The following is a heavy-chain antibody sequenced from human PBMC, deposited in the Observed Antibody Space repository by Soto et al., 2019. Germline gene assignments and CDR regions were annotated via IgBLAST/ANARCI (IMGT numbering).Heavy chain of an antibody. Sequence: EVQLVESGGGLVQPGGSLRLSCAASGFTFSSYSMNWVRQAPGKGLEWVSYISSSSSTIYYADSVKGRFTISRDNAKNSLDLQMNSLRDEDTAVYYCAQTGREGAFDIWGQGTMVTVSS. J-gene: IGHJ3*02. V-gene: IGHV3-48*02. D-gene: IGHD3-10*01. CDR2: ISSSSSTI. CDR3: AQTGREGAFDI. CDR1: GFTFSSYS.